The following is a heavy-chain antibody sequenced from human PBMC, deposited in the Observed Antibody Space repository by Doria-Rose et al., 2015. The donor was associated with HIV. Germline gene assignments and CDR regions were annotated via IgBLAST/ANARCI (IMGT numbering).Heavy chain of an antibody. V-gene: IGHV3-21*01. D-gene: IGHD3-10*01. Sequence: VQLVQSGGGLVRPGGSLRLSCATSGSTFSSHRINWVRQAPGQGLEWVSSISSTSAYINYADSVRGRFTISRDNARNSLYLQMDSLRAEDTAIYYCATGVTLDYWGQGTLVTVSS. CDR3: ATGVTLDY. CDR1: GSTFSSHR. J-gene: IGHJ4*02. CDR2: ISSTSAYI.